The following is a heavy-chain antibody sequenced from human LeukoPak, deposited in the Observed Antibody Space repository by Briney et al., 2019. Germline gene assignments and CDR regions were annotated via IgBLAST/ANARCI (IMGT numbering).Heavy chain of an antibody. V-gene: IGHV3-7*01. Sequence: PGGSVRLSCAASGFTFSHYWMSWVRQAPGKGLEWVANIKQDGSEKYYVDSVKGRFTISRDDAKNSLYLQMNSLRAEDTAVYYCARDSSQWLVMWGQGTLVTVSS. CDR2: IKQDGSEK. J-gene: IGHJ4*02. CDR1: GFTFSHYW. CDR3: ARDSSQWLVM. D-gene: IGHD6-19*01.